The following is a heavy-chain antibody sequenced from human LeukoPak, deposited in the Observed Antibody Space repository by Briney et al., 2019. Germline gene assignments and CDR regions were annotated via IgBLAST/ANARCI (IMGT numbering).Heavy chain of an antibody. D-gene: IGHD6-13*01. V-gene: IGHV3-30*04. Sequence: GGSLRLSCTASGFTFGDYAISWVRQAPGKGLEWVAVISYDGSNKYYADSVKGRFTISRDNSKNTLYLQMNSLRVEDTAVYYCVGESNSWYYFDYWGQGALVTVSS. CDR1: GFTFGDYA. J-gene: IGHJ4*02. CDR3: VGESNSWYYFDY. CDR2: ISYDGSNK.